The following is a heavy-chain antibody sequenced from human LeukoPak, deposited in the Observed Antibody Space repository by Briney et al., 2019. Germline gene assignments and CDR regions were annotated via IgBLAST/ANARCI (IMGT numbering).Heavy chain of an antibody. J-gene: IGHJ4*02. Sequence: GESLKISCKGSGYSFTNYWIGWVRQMPGKGLEWMGIIHPGDSDTRYSPTFQGQVTISIDKSISTAYLQWSSLKVSDTAMYYCARSPFYYFDYWGQGTLVSVPS. V-gene: IGHV5-51*01. D-gene: IGHD2-8*01. CDR1: GYSFTNYW. CDR2: IHPGDSDT. CDR3: ARSPFYYFDY.